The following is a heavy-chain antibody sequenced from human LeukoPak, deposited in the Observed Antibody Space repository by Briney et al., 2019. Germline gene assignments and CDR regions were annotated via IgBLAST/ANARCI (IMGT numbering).Heavy chain of an antibody. J-gene: IGHJ4*02. CDR1: GYTFTGYY. CDR3: ARGALLLWFGEPNDY. V-gene: IGHV1-2*02. D-gene: IGHD3-10*01. CDR2: INPNSGGT. Sequence: ASVKVSCKASGYTFTGYYMHWVRQAPGQGLEWMGWINPNSGGTNYAQKFQSRVTMTRDTSISTAYMELSRLRSDDTAVHYCARGALLLWFGEPNDYWGQGTLVTVSS.